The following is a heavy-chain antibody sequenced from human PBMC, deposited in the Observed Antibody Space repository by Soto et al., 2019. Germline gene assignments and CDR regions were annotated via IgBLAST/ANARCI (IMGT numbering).Heavy chain of an antibody. CDR3: AREGYSYGPYYYYGMDV. J-gene: IGHJ6*02. D-gene: IGHD5-18*01. Sequence: GASVKVSCKVSGYTLTELSMHWVRQAPGKGLEWMGGFDPEDGETIYAQKFQGRVTITADESTSTAYMELSSLRFEDTAVYYCAREGYSYGPYYYYGMDVWGQGTTVTVSS. V-gene: IGHV1-24*01. CDR1: GYTLTELS. CDR2: FDPEDGET.